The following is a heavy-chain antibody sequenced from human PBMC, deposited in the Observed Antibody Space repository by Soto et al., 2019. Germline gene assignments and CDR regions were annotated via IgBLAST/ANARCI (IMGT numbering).Heavy chain of an antibody. D-gene: IGHD4-4*01. Sequence: QVQLVQSGAEVKKPGASVKVSCKASGYTFTSYYMHWVRQAPGQGLEWMGIINPSGGSTSYAQKCQGGVTMTRGTSTSTVYMELSSLRSEDTAVYYCAINRPPVTTYYYYYYMDVWGKGTTVTVSS. CDR2: INPSGGST. CDR3: AINRPPVTTYYYYYYMDV. J-gene: IGHJ6*03. CDR1: GYTFTSYY. V-gene: IGHV1-46*03.